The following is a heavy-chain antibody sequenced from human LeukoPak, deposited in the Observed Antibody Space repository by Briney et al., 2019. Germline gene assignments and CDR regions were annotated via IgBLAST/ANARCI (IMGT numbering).Heavy chain of an antibody. D-gene: IGHD3-9*01. CDR3: ARDLRGYDILTGYYRHFDY. CDR1: GYTLTELS. Sequence: ASVKVSCKVSGYTLTELSMHWVRQAPGQGLEWMGWISAYNGNTNYAQKLQGRVTMTTDTSTSTAYMELRSLRSDDTAVYYCARDLRGYDILTGYYRHFDYWGQGTLVTVSS. CDR2: ISAYNGNT. J-gene: IGHJ4*02. V-gene: IGHV1-18*01.